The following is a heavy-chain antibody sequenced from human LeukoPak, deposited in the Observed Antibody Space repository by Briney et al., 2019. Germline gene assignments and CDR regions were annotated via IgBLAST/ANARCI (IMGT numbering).Heavy chain of an antibody. CDR2: ISSSSSYI. Sequence: GGSLRLSCAASGFTFSSYSMNWVRQAPGKGLEWVSSISSSSSYIYYADSVKGRFTISRDNAKNSLYLQMNSLRAEDTAVYYCARHRERWLQLAPFQHWGQGTLVTVSS. V-gene: IGHV3-21*01. J-gene: IGHJ1*01. D-gene: IGHD5-24*01. CDR1: GFTFSSYS. CDR3: ARHRERWLQLAPFQH.